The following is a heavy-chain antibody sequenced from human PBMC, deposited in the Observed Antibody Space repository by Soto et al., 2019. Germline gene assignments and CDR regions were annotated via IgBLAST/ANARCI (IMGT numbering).Heavy chain of an antibody. CDR3: ARFEGGVLYAFDI. Sequence: QVQLVQSGAEVKKPGSSVKVSCKASGGTFSSYTISWVRQAPGQGLEWMGRIIPILGIANYAQKFQGRVTITADKSTSTAYMELSSLRSEDTAVYYCARFEGGVLYAFDIWGQGTMVTVSS. CDR1: GGTFSSYT. D-gene: IGHD2-8*01. CDR2: IIPILGIA. J-gene: IGHJ3*02. V-gene: IGHV1-69*02.